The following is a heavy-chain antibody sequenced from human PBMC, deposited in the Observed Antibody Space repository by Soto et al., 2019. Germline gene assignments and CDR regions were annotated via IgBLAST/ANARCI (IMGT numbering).Heavy chain of an antibody. J-gene: IGHJ4*02. CDR1: GFTFSSYA. CDR3: ARRSSGWYFDY. Sequence: EVQLLKSGGGLVQPGGSLRLSCAASGFTFSSYAMSWVRQAPGKGLEWVSAISGSGGSTYYADSVKGRFTFTRDNSKNTLYLQMNSLRAEDTAVYYCARRSSGWYFDYWGQGTLVTVSS. V-gene: IGHV3-23*01. CDR2: ISGSGGST. D-gene: IGHD6-19*01.